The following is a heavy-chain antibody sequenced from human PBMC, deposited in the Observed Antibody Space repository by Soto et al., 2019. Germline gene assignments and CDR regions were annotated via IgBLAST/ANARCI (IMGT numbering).Heavy chain of an antibody. CDR3: ARDTSYSSGWQRDHDAFDI. CDR2: ISSSGSTI. V-gene: IGHV3-11*01. J-gene: IGHJ3*02. CDR1: GFTFSDYY. D-gene: IGHD6-19*01. Sequence: QVQLVESGGGLVKPGGSLRLSCAASGFTFSDYYMSWIRQAPGKGLEWVSHISSSGSTIYYADSVKGRFTISRDNAKNSLYLQMNSLRAEDTAVYYCARDTSYSSGWQRDHDAFDIWGQGTMVTVSS.